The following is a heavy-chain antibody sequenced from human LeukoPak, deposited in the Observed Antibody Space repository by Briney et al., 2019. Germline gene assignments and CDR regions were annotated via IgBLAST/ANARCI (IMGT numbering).Heavy chain of an antibody. CDR1: GGSISSHY. J-gene: IGHJ5*02. D-gene: IGHD2-2*01. V-gene: IGHV4-59*11. CDR2: IYYSGST. CDR3: ARDQDIVVVPAATGWFDP. Sequence: SETLSLTCTVSGGSISSHYWSWIRQPPGKGLEWIGSIYYSGSTYYNPSLKSRVTISVDTSKNQFSLKLSSVTAADTAVYYCARDQDIVVVPAATGWFDPWGQGTLVTVSS.